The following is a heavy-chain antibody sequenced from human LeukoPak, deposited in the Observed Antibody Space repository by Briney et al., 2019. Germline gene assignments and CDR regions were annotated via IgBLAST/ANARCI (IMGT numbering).Heavy chain of an antibody. CDR1: GFTFGDYA. CDR3: SRDYYDFSSGSNWLDP. Sequence: GGSLRLSCTASGFTFGDYAMSWVRQAPGKGLEWVGFIRSKAYDGTTEYATSVRGRFTISRDDSKSIVYLQMNNLKTEDTALYFRSRDYYDFSSGSNWLDPWGQGTLVTVSS. CDR2: IRSKAYDGTT. V-gene: IGHV3-49*04. D-gene: IGHD3-3*01. J-gene: IGHJ5*02.